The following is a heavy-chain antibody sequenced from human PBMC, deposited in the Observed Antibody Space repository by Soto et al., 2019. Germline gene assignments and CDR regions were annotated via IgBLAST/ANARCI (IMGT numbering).Heavy chain of an antibody. Sequence: GGSLRLSCEGSGFTFRDYDISWIRQAPGKGLEWISYSSNSGTFSRYADSVKGRFSISRDNTKNLLYLQMNSLRAEDTAVYYCARSGDNYNRLDYWGQGT. J-gene: IGHJ4*02. CDR2: SSNSGTFS. CDR3: ARSGDNYNRLDY. V-gene: IGHV3-11*06. CDR1: GFTFRDYD. D-gene: IGHD1-1*01.